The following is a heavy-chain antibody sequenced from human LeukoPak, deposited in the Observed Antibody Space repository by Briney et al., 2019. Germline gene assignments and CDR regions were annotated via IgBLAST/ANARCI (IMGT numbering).Heavy chain of an antibody. J-gene: IGHJ6*02. Sequence: GESLKISCKGSGYSFTSYWIGWVRQMPGKGLEWMGIIYPGDSDTRYSPSFQGQVTISADKSISTAYLQWSSLKASDTAMYYCARQDSSSWYKGYYYYGMDVWGQGTTVTVSS. CDR2: IYPGDSDT. CDR1: GYSFTSYW. D-gene: IGHD6-13*01. V-gene: IGHV5-51*01. CDR3: ARQDSSSWYKGYYYYGMDV.